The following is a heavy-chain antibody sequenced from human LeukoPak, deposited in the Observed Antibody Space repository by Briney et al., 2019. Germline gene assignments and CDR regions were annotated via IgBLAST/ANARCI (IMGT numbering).Heavy chain of an antibody. CDR2: IYYSGST. J-gene: IGHJ5*02. V-gene: IGHV4-59*01. Sequence: SETLSLTCTVSGGSISSYYWSWIRQPPGKGLEWIGYIYYSGSTNYNPSLKSRVTISVDTSKNQFSLKLSSVTAADTAVYYCARGGTAMATRNWFDPWGQGTLVTVSS. CDR3: ARGGTAMATRNWFDP. CDR1: GGSISSYY. D-gene: IGHD5-18*01.